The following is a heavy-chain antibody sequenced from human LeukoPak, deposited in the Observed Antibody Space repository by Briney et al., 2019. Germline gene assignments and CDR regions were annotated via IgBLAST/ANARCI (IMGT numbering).Heavy chain of an antibody. CDR2: IYYSGST. D-gene: IGHD1-20*01. Sequence: SETLSLTCTVSGGSMSSSSYYWGWIRQPPGKGLEWIGSIYYSGSTYYNPSLKSRVTISVDTSKNQFSLKLSSVTAADTAVYYCAREYRMGITGTRPLVDYWGQGTLVTVSS. CDR3: AREYRMGITGTRPLVDY. CDR1: GGSMSSSSYY. J-gene: IGHJ4*02. V-gene: IGHV4-39*07.